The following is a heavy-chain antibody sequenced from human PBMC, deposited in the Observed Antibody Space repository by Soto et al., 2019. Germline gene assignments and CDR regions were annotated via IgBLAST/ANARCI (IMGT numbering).Heavy chain of an antibody. CDR1: GFTFTSSA. D-gene: IGHD6-19*01. CDR3: AAFSQLSSGWLGNWFDS. Sequence: SVKVSCKDSGFTFTSSAVQWVRQARGQRLEWIGWIVVGSGNTNYAQKFQERVTITRDMSTSTAYMELSSLRSEDTAVYYCAAFSQLSSGWLGNWFDSWGEGTLVTVSS. J-gene: IGHJ5*01. V-gene: IGHV1-58*01. CDR2: IVVGSGNT.